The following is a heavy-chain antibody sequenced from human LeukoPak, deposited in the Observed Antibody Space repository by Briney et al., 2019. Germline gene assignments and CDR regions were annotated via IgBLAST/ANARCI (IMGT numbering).Heavy chain of an antibody. CDR1: GGSVSSYY. CDR2: VYYTGST. CDR3: ARHFAYSSSSYFDY. D-gene: IGHD6-6*01. J-gene: IGHJ4*02. Sequence: PSETLSLTCSVSGGSVSSYYWSWIRQPPGKGLEWIGYVYYTGSTNYNPSLKSRVTMFKDKSKNQFSLRLYSVTVADTAVYYCARHFAYSSSSYFDYWGQGSLVTVSS. V-gene: IGHV4-59*08.